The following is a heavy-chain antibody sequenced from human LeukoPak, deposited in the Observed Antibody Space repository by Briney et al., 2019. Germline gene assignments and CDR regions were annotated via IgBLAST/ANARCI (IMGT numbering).Heavy chain of an antibody. D-gene: IGHD3-3*01. CDR1: GFTFDDYA. V-gene: IGHV3-43D*03. CDR3: AKGILEWLFSCDY. Sequence: GGSLRLSCAASGFTFDDYAMHWVRQAPGKGLEWVSLISWDGGSTYYADSVKGRFTISRDNSKNSLYLQMNSLRAEDTALYYWAKGILEWLFSCDYWGQGTLVTVSS. J-gene: IGHJ4*02. CDR2: ISWDGGST.